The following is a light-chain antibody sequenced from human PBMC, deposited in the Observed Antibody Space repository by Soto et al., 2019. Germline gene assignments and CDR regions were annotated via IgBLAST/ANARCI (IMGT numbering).Light chain of an antibody. CDR1: QTVRSTY. J-gene: IGKJ1*01. V-gene: IGKV3-20*01. Sequence: EIVLTQSPGTLSLSPGERATLSCRASQTVRSTYLAWYQQKPGQAPRLLIYGASSRATDIPDRFSGTGSGTDFTLTISRLEPEDFAVYYCQQYGRSLWTFGQGTKVEIK. CDR3: QQYGRSLWT. CDR2: GAS.